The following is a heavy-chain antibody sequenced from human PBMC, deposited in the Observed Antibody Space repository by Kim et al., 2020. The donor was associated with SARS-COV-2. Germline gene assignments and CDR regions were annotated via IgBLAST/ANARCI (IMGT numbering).Heavy chain of an antibody. J-gene: IGHJ6*02. CDR1: GGSISSSSYY. V-gene: IGHV4-39*01. Sequence: SETLSLTCTVSGGSISSSSYYWGWIRQPPGKGLEWIGSIYYSGSTYYNPSLKSRVTISVDTSKNQFSLKVSSVTAADTAVYYCARYWDSSSWYLVGAGMDVWGQGTTVTVSS. CDR3: ARYWDSSSWYLVGAGMDV. CDR2: IYYSGST. D-gene: IGHD6-13*01.